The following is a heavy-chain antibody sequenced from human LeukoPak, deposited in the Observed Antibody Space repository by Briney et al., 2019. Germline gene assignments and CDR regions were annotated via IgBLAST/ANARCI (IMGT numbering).Heavy chain of an antibody. CDR3: ARHLLGYIDGPAPYYFEY. CDR2: INHSGST. J-gene: IGHJ4*02. V-gene: IGHV4-34*01. D-gene: IGHD5-18*01. Sequence: SETLSLTRAVYGGSFSGYYWSWIRQPPGKGLEWIGEINHSGSTNYNPSLKSRVTISVDTSKNQFSLKLSSVTAADTAVYYCARHLLGYIDGPAPYYFEYWGQGILVAVSS. CDR1: GGSFSGYY.